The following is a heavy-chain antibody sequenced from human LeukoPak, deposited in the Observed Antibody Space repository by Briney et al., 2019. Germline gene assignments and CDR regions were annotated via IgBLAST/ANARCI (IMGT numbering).Heavy chain of an antibody. V-gene: IGHV3-66*01. CDR2: IYSGGNT. CDR1: GFSVSNNY. Sequence: GGSLRLSCAASGFSVSNNYMSWVRQAPGKGLEWVSVIYSGGNTYYADSVKGRFTISRDNSKNTLYLQMNSLRVEDTAVYYCARDGTCSGGTCYSFYGLDVWSQGTTVTVSS. J-gene: IGHJ6*02. D-gene: IGHD2-15*01. CDR3: ARDGTCSGGTCYSFYGLDV.